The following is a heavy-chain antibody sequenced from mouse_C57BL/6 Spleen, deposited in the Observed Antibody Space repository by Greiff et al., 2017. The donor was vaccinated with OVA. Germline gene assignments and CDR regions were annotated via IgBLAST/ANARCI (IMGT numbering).Heavy chain of an antibody. CDR2: ILPGSGST. Sequence: VKLMESGAELMKPGASVKLSCKATGYTFTGYWIEWVKQRPGHGLEWIGEILPGSGSTNYNEKFKGKATFTADTSTNTAYMQLSSLTTEDSAIYYCARSAVYYGNYRYFDVWGTGTTVTVSS. J-gene: IGHJ1*03. CDR3: ARSAVYYGNYRYFDV. V-gene: IGHV1-9*01. CDR1: GYTFTGYW. D-gene: IGHD2-1*01.